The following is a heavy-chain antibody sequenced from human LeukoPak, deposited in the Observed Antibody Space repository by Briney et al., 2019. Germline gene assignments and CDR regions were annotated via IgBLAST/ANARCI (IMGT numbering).Heavy chain of an antibody. J-gene: IGHJ4*02. V-gene: IGHV4-59*08. Sequence: SDTLSLTCTVSGGSISSYYWSWIRQPPGKGLEWIGYIYHSGNTNYNPSLKSRVTTSVDTTNNQFSLKLISVTAADTAVYHCARQVHDGGHILYHLDNWGRGTLVTV. D-gene: IGHD4-23*01. CDR2: IYHSGNT. CDR3: ARQVHDGGHILYHLDN. CDR1: GGSISSYY.